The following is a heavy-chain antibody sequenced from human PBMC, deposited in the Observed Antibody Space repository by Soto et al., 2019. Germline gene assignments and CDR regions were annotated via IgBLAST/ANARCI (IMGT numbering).Heavy chain of an antibody. Sequence: EVQLLESGGGLVQPGGSLRLSCAASGFTFSSYAMSLVRQAPGKRLECDSAISGIGGSTYYVDSMNGRFTISRDNSKNTLYLQMNSLRAEDTAVYYCLSSRSITIFGVPDYWGQGPLVTVTS. CDR1: GFTFSSYA. D-gene: IGHD3-3*01. CDR3: LSSRSITIFGVPDY. J-gene: IGHJ4*02. CDR2: ISGIGGST. V-gene: IGHV3-23*01.